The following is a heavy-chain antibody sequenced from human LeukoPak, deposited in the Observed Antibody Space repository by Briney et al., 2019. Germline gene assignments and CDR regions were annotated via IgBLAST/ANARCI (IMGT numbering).Heavy chain of an antibody. V-gene: IGHV3-30*18. CDR2: ISYDGSNK. J-gene: IGHJ4*02. D-gene: IGHD6-19*01. Sequence: GGSLRLSCAASGFIFSDYVMHWVRQAPGKGLEWVAFISYDGSNKYYADSVKGRFTISRDNSKNTLYLQMNSLRAEDTAVYYCAKDLRSGWYYFDYWGQGTLVTVSS. CDR1: GFIFSDYV. CDR3: AKDLRSGWYYFDY.